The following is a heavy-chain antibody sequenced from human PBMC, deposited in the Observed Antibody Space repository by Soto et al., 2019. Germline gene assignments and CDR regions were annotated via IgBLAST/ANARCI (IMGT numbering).Heavy chain of an antibody. CDR3: ARLVVVNRARFDY. D-gene: IGHD2-2*01. CDR2: IYYSGST. V-gene: IGHV4-59*08. J-gene: IGHJ4*02. CDR1: GGSISSYY. Sequence: PSETLSLTCTVSGGSISSYYWSWIRQPPGKGLEWIGYIYYSGSTNYNPSLKSRVTISVDTSKNQFSLKLSSVTAADTAVYYCARLVVVNRARFDYWGQGTLVTVS.